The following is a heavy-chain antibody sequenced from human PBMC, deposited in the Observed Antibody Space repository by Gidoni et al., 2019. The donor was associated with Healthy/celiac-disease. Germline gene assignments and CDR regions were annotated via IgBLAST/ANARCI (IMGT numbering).Heavy chain of an antibody. D-gene: IGHD4-4*01. V-gene: IGHV3-30*18. CDR1: GFTFSSYG. CDR3: AKGESVTSEYFQH. CDR2: ISYDGSNK. J-gene: IGHJ1*01. Sequence: QVQLVESGGGVVQPGRSLRLSCAASGFTFSSYGMHWVRQAPGKGLEWVAVISYDGSNKYYADSVKGRFTISRDNSKNTLYLQMNSLRAEDTAVYYCAKGESVTSEYFQHWGQGTLVTVSS.